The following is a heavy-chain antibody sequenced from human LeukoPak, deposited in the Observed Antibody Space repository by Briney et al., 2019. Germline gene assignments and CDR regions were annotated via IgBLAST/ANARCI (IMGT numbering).Heavy chain of an antibody. D-gene: IGHD6-19*01. Sequence: ASVKVSCKASGYTSTGYYMHWVRQAPGQGLEWMGWINPNSGGTNYAQRFQGRVTMTRDTSISTAYMELSRLRSDDTAVYYCARDPSNTSGRYAYFDYWGQGTLVTVSS. V-gene: IGHV1-2*02. CDR2: INPNSGGT. CDR1: GYTSTGYY. CDR3: ARDPSNTSGRYAYFDY. J-gene: IGHJ4*02.